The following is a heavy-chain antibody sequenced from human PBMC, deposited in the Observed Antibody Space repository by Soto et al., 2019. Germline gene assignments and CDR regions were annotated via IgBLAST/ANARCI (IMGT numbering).Heavy chain of an antibody. D-gene: IGHD3-16*01. Sequence: EVQLVESGGGLVQPGGSLRLSCAASGFTFSSYWMSWVRQAPGKGLEWVANIKQDGSEKYYVDSVKGRFTISRDNAKNSLYLQMNSLRAEDTAVYYCARDAWGAAPKAYFDNWGQGTLVTVSS. CDR3: ARDAWGAAPKAYFDN. CDR1: GFTFSSYW. V-gene: IGHV3-7*03. J-gene: IGHJ4*02. CDR2: IKQDGSEK.